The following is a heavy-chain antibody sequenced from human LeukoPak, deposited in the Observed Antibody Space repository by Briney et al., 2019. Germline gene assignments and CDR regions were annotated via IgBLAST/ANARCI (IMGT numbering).Heavy chain of an antibody. Sequence: GGSLRLSCAASGFTFSSYGMHWVRQAPGKGLEWVSAISGSGGSTYYADSVKGRFTISRDNSKNTLYLQMNSLRAEDTAVYSCAKGRAGGSYDYWGQGTLVTVSS. CDR1: GFTFSSYG. CDR3: AKGRAGGSYDY. CDR2: ISGSGGST. V-gene: IGHV3-23*01. J-gene: IGHJ4*02. D-gene: IGHD1-26*01.